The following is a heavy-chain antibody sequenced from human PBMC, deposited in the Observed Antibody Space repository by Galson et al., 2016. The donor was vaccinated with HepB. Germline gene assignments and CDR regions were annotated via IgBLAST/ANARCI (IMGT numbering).Heavy chain of an antibody. CDR3: ARVRCSTFRCQNWFDP. J-gene: IGHJ5*02. Sequence: CAISGDSVSSNSAAWTWIRQSPLRGLEWLGRTYYRSKWYNDYAVSVQSRITIHPDTSKNQFSLPLNSVTPEDTAVYYCARVRCSTFRCQNWFDPWGQGTLVTVSS. V-gene: IGHV6-1*01. CDR2: TYYRSKWYN. D-gene: IGHD2/OR15-2a*01. CDR1: GDSVSSNSAA.